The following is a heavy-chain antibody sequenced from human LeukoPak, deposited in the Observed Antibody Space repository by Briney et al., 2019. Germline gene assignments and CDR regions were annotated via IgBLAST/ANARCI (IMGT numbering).Heavy chain of an antibody. D-gene: IGHD1-7*01. J-gene: IGHJ6*03. Sequence: KPSETLSLTCAVYGGSFGGYYWSWIRQPPGKGLEWIGEINHSGSTNYNPSLKSRVTISVDTSKNQFSLKLSSVTAADTAVYYCARVSRGNYAIHYYYYYYMDVWGKGTTVTVS. CDR2: INHSGST. CDR1: GGSFGGYY. V-gene: IGHV4-34*01. CDR3: ARVSRGNYAIHYYYYYYMDV.